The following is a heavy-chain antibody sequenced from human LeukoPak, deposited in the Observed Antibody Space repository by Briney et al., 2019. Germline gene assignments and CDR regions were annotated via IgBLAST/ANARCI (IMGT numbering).Heavy chain of an antibody. CDR2: INSDGSDT. J-gene: IGHJ5*01. Sequence: GRSLRVSCAASGFTFSSHWMQWVRHVPGKGLVWVSRINSDGSDTNYADSVKGRFTISRDNAKNTVYLQMNSLRVEDTAVYYFARGSHHFDSWGQGALVTVSS. V-gene: IGHV3-74*01. CDR3: ARGSHHFDS. CDR1: GFTFSSHW.